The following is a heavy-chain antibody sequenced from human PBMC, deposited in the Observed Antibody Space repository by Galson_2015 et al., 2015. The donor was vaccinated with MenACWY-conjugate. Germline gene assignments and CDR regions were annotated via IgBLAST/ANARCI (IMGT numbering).Heavy chain of an antibody. J-gene: IGHJ4*02. CDR2: IKQDGRTK. Sequence: SLRLSCAASGFPFSSYWMNWVRQAPGKGLEWVANIKQDGRTKNYAGSVKGRFTISRDNAKNSVYLQMNSLSADDTAVYYCTRDHGIHFWYFDYWGQGTLVTVSS. CDR1: GFPFSSYW. V-gene: IGHV3-7*03. D-gene: IGHD5-18*01. CDR3: TRDHGIHFWYFDY.